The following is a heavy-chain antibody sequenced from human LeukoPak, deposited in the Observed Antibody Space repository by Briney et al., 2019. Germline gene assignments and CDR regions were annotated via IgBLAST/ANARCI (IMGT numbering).Heavy chain of an antibody. CDR3: ARDQHSGSYYYYYYGMDV. CDR2: ISSSGSTI. CDR1: GFTFSDYY. J-gene: IGHJ6*02. D-gene: IGHD1-26*01. Sequence: GGSLRLSCAASGFTFSDYYMSWIRQAPGKGLEWVSYISSSGSTIYYADSVKGRFTISRDNGKNSLYLQMNSLRAEDTAVYYCARDQHSGSYYYYYYGMDVWGQGTTVTVSS. V-gene: IGHV3-11*01.